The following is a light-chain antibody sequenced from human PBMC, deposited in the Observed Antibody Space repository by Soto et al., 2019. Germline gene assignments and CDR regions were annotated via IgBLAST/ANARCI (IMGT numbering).Light chain of an antibody. CDR3: QQYGSPLRT. CDR2: GAS. CDR1: QSVSSN. Sequence: VLTQYTGILSLSPGETATLSCRASQSVSSNLAWYQQKPGQAPRLLIYGASSRATGIPDRFSGSGSGTDFTLTISRLEPEDFAVYYCQQYGSPLRTFGQGTKVDIK. V-gene: IGKV3-20*01. J-gene: IGKJ1*01.